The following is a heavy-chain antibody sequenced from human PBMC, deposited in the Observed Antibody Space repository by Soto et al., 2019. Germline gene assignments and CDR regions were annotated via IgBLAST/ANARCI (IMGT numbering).Heavy chain of an antibody. V-gene: IGHV1-18*01. D-gene: IGHD6-19*01. J-gene: IGHJ4*02. CDR2: ISAYNGNT. Sequence: ASVKVYCKASGYTFTSYGISWVRQAPGQGLEWMGWISAYNGNTNYAQKLQGRVTMTTDTSTSTAYMELRSLRSDDTAVYYCARVLDEAVAGTHTFDYWGQGTLVTVSS. CDR1: GYTFTSYG. CDR3: ARVLDEAVAGTHTFDY.